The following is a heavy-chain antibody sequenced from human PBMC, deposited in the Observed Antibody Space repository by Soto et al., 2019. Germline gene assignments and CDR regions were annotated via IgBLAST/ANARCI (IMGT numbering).Heavy chain of an antibody. CDR3: ARQRRGGYWLDP. CDR1: GVSVTNGDYY. J-gene: IGHJ5*02. CDR2: IYYTETT. Sequence: SETLSLTYAVSGVSVTNGDYYWTWMRQSPGKGLEWIGNIYYTETTNYNPSLNSRLSISIDTSRNQFSLQLTSVTAADTAIYYCARQRRGGYWLDPWGQGTMVTVSS. V-gene: IGHV4-30-4*01.